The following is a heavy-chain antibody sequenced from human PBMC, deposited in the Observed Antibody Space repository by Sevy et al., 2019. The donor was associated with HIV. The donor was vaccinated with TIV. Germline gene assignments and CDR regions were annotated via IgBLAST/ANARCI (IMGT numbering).Heavy chain of an antibody. Sequence: ASVKVSCKASGGTFSSYAISWVRQAPGQGLEWMGGIIPIFGTANYAQKFQGRVTITADESTSIAYMELSSLRSEDTAVYYCARAREGEAYCGGDCSIDYWGQGTLVTVSS. CDR1: GGTFSSYA. J-gene: IGHJ4*02. D-gene: IGHD2-21*02. CDR3: ARAREGEAYCGGDCSIDY. CDR2: IIPIFGTA. V-gene: IGHV1-69*13.